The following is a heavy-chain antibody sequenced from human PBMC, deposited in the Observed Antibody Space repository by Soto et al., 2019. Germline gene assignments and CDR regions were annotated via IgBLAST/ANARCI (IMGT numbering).Heavy chain of an antibody. V-gene: IGHV3-23*01. D-gene: IGHD3-10*01. J-gene: IGHJ4*02. CDR1: GFTFSSYA. Sequence: GGSLRLSCAASGFTFSSYAMTWVRQTPGKGLEWVSNIDGSGTAYYTDAVKGRFTISRDNSKNTLYLQMNSLSAEDTAVYYCAKGSRALGGSGSAWGQGTLVTVSS. CDR3: AKGSRALGGSGSA. CDR2: IDGSGTA.